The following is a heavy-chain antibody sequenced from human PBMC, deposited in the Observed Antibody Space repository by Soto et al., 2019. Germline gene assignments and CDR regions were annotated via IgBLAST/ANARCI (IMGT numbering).Heavy chain of an antibody. CDR3: ARVRRSSSRPDAFDI. D-gene: IGHD6-13*01. CDR1: RGSINGYY. J-gene: IGHJ3*02. CDR2: IDYTGST. Sequence: PSETLSLTCTVSRGSINGYYWSWIRQPPGKGLEWIVYIDYTGSTNYNPSLKSRVTISLDTSKIQFSLRLTSVTAADTAVYYCARVRRSSSRPDAFDIWAQGTTVTVSS. V-gene: IGHV4-59*01.